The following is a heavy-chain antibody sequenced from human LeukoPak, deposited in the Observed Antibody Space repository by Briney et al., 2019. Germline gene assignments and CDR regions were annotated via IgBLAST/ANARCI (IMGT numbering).Heavy chain of an antibody. J-gene: IGHJ5*02. CDR2: IYTSGRT. Sequence: SETLSLTCTVSRGSLSSYHWNWVRQPAGKGLEWIGRIYTSGRTDYNPSLKSRATMSVDTSNNRFSLKLRSATAADTGIYYCARGWENSSGWYHWSDPWGQGTLVSVSS. CDR3: ARGWENSSGWYHWSDP. CDR1: RGSLSSYH. V-gene: IGHV4-4*07. D-gene: IGHD6-19*01.